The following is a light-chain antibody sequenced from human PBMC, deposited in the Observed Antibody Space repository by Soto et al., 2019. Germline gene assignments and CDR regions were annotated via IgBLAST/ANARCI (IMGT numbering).Light chain of an antibody. Sequence: SFLSQPPAASGSPGQSVTISCTGTSSDVGGYHYVSWYQQHPGKAPKLMIYEVSKRPSGVPNRFSGSKSGNTASLTVSGLQADDEADYFCSSDAGSNIFVFGTGTKVTVL. J-gene: IGLJ1*01. V-gene: IGLV2-8*01. CDR2: EVS. CDR1: SSDVGGYHY. CDR3: SSDAGSNIFV.